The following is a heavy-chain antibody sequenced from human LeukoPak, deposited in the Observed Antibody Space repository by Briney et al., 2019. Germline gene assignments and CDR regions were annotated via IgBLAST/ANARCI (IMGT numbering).Heavy chain of an antibody. Sequence: GSSVKVSCKASGYTFTGYYMHWLRQAPGQGLEWVGWINPNSGGTNYAHKFQGRVTMTRDTSISTAYMELSRLRSADTAVYYCARLPGKELHFDYWGQGTLVTVSS. CDR2: INPNSGGT. J-gene: IGHJ4*02. V-gene: IGHV1-2*02. CDR3: ARLPGKELHFDY. D-gene: IGHD1-14*01. CDR1: GYTFTGYY.